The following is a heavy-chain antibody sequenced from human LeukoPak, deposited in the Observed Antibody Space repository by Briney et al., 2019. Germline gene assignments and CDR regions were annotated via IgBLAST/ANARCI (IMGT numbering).Heavy chain of an antibody. CDR2: XXXSXXXX. V-gene: IGHV1-46*01. Sequence: ASVRVSCKASGYTFTTXXMHWVRQAPGQGXXXVXIXXXSXXXXXXXXXXXXXXXXXXXXSTRTVYMELSSLRSEDTAVYYCAKDGGSYSADYWGQGTLVTVSS. J-gene: IGHJ4*02. CDR3: AKDGGSYSADY. CDR1: GYTFTTXX. D-gene: IGHD3-10*01.